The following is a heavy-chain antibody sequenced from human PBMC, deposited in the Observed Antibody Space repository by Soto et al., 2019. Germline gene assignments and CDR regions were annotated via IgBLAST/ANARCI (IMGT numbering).Heavy chain of an antibody. V-gene: IGHV3-53*01. CDR3: ARESQGFDS. J-gene: IGHJ5*01. CDR1: GFIVSGNY. Sequence: EVQLVESGGGLIQPGGSLRLSCAASGFIVSGNYMNWVRQAPGKGLEWVSVIYTGGSTDYADSVKGRFTISRDNSKNTLYLQMHSLRAEHTAVYYCARESQGFDSWGQGTLVTVSS. CDR2: IYTGGST.